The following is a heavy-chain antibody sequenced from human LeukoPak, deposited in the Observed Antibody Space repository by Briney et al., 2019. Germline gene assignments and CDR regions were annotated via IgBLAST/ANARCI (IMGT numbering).Heavy chain of an antibody. V-gene: IGHV3-23*01. CDR3: AKDRTEGASYWYFDL. J-gene: IGHJ2*01. D-gene: IGHD1-26*01. CDR1: GVTLSSYA. Sequence: GGSLRLSCAASGVTLSSYAMSWARQAPGKGLEWVSGISSSGSGGNTYYADSVKGRFTISRDSSKNTLFLHMNTLRAEDTAIYYCAKDRTEGASYWYFDLWGRGTLVTVSS. CDR2: ISSSGSGGNT.